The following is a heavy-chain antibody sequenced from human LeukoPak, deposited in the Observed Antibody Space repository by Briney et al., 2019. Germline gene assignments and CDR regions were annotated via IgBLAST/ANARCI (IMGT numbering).Heavy chain of an antibody. J-gene: IGHJ4*02. D-gene: IGHD6-19*01. CDR1: GFTFSSYW. CDR2: IWYDGSNK. V-gene: IGHV3-33*06. CDR3: AKMVAIAVAGNFDY. Sequence: GGSLRLSCAASGFTFSSYWMHWVRQAPGKGLEWVAVIWYDGSNKYYADSVKGRFTISRDNSKNTLYLQMNSLRAEDTAVYYCAKMVAIAVAGNFDYWGQGTLVTVSS.